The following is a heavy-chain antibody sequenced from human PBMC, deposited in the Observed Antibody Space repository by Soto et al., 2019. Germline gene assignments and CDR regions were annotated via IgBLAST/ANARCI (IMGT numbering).Heavy chain of an antibody. V-gene: IGHV4-38-2*02. J-gene: IGHJ4*02. CDR2: MSHGGST. Sequence: ASETLSLTCSVSGYSISRGYYWGWIRQPPGKGLEWIGRMSHGGSTYYNPSLKSRVSISVDSSKNQFSVRLSSVAAADTAVYYCAREANGSARYWEYFVDYWGQGVLVTVSS. CDR3: AREANGSARYWEYFVDY. D-gene: IGHD3-10*01. CDR1: GYSISRGYY.